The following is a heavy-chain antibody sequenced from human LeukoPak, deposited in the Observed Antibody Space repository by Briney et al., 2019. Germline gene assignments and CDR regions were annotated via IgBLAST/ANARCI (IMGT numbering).Heavy chain of an antibody. V-gene: IGHV1-69*13. J-gene: IGHJ6*03. CDR1: GVIFSSYT. CDR2: IIPIFGTA. CDR3: ARESSTEAYYYYYMDV. Sequence: SVKVSCKASGVIFSSYTFSWVRQAPGQGLEWMGGIIPIFGTANYAQKFQGRVTITADESTSTAYMELSSLRSEDTAVYYCARESSTEAYYYYYMDVWGKGTTVTVSS.